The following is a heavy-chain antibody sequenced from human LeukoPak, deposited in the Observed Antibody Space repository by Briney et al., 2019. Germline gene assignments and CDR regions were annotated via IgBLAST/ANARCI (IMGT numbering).Heavy chain of an antibody. V-gene: IGHV4-34*01. CDR1: GGSLSGYY. J-gene: IGHJ4*02. CDR3: ARAGVRGAYYFDY. D-gene: IGHD3-10*01. Sequence: PSETLSLTCAVYGGSLSGYYWSWIRQPPGKGLEWIGEINHSGSTNYNPSLKSRVTISVDTSKDQFSLKLSSVTAADTAVYYCARAGVRGAYYFDYWGQGTLVTVSS. CDR2: INHSGST.